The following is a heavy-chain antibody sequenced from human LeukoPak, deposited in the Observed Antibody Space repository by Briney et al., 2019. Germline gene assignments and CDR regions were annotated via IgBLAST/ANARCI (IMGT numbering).Heavy chain of an antibody. CDR2: IYYSGNT. Sequence: SETLSLTCTVSGGSISSDYWNWIRQPPGQALEWIGYIYYSGNTNYNPSLESRVTISVDPSKTQFSLTLTSVTAADTAVYYCSRAPGQWLGTGMDVWGQGTTVTVSS. CDR1: GGSISSDY. D-gene: IGHD6-19*01. J-gene: IGHJ6*02. CDR3: SRAPGQWLGTGMDV. V-gene: IGHV4-59*01.